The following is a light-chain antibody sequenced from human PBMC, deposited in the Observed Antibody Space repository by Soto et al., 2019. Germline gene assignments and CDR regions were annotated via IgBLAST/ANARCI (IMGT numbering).Light chain of an antibody. J-gene: IGKJ4*01. V-gene: IGKV3-20*01. CDR3: QQYGSSLGVT. CDR1: QSVSSIY. Sequence: DIVMTQSPLSLPVTPGEPASISCRASQSVSSIYLAWYQQKPGQAPSLLIYATSSRATGIPDRFSGSGSGTHFTLTISRLEPEDFAVYYCQQYGSSLGVTSGGGTKVDIK. CDR2: ATS.